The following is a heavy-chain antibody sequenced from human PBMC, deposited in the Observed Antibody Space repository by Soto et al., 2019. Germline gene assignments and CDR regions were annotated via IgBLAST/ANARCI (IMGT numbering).Heavy chain of an antibody. J-gene: IGHJ6*01. CDR2: IIPIFGTA. CDR3: ARDWAQPLLRFLDRSENYYYYGMDV. V-gene: IGHV1-69*01. CDR1: GGSFSSYA. D-gene: IGHD3-3*01. Sequence: SVKVSCNAAGGSFSSYAIIWVRQAPGQGLEWMGGIIPIFGTANYAQKFQGRVTITADESTSTAYMELSSLRSEDTAVYYCARDWAQPLLRFLDRSENYYYYGMDVWGQGTTVTVSS.